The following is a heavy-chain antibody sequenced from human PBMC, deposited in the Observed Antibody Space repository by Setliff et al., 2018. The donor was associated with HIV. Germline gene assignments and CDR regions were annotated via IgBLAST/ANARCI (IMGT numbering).Heavy chain of an antibody. J-gene: IGHJ4*02. CDR2: ISSSSYT. CDR3: ARASYYYDSSGWVDY. D-gene: IGHD3-22*01. CDR1: GLTFSDYY. Sequence: PGGSLRLSCAASGLTFSDYYMSWIRQAPGKGLEWVSYISSSSYTNYADSVKGRFTISRDNAKNSLYLQMNSLRAEDTAVYYCARASYYYDSSGWVDYWGQGTLVTVSS. V-gene: IGHV3-11*03.